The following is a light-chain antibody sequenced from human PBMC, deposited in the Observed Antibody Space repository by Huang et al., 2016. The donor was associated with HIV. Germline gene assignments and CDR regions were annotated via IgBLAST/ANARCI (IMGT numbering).Light chain of an antibody. CDR1: QSVNSY. J-gene: IGKJ3*01. CDR2: DTS. Sequence: EIVLTQSPAILSLSPGERATLSCRASQSVNSYLAWYQQIPGQAPGLLIYDTSNRATCIPARFSGSRSGTDFTLTISSLEPEDFAVYYCQQRSDWPPFTFGPGTKVDIK. CDR3: QQRSDWPPFT. V-gene: IGKV3-11*01.